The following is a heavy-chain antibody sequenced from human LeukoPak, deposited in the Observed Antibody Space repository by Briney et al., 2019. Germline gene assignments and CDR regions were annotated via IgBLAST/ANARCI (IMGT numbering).Heavy chain of an antibody. V-gene: IGHV4-61*02. CDR1: GGSISSGSYY. CDR3: ARESRFLDTYYLDS. D-gene: IGHD3-3*01. CDR2: IYTSGST. Sequence: SETLSLTCTVSGGSISSGSYYWSWIRQPAGKGLEWIGRIYTSGSTKYNPSLKSRVTMSVDTSKNHFSLKLNSVTAADTAVYYCARESRFLDTYYLDSWGQGTLVTVSS. J-gene: IGHJ4*02.